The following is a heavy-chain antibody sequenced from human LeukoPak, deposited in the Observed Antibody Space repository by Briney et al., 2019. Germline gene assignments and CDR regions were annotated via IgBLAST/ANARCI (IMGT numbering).Heavy chain of an antibody. CDR1: GGSFSGYY. Sequence: SETLSLTCAVYGGSFSGYYWSWIRQPPGKGLEWIGEINHSGSTNYNPSLKSRVTISVDTSKNQFSLKLSSVTAADTAVYYCAKGDGSGSYYNGFDYWGQGTLVTVSS. CDR3: AKGDGSGSYYNGFDY. CDR2: INHSGST. V-gene: IGHV4-34*01. D-gene: IGHD3-10*01. J-gene: IGHJ4*02.